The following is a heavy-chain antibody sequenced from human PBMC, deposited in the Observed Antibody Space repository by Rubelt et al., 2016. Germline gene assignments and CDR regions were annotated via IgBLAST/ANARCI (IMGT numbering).Heavy chain of an antibody. Sequence: QVQLVKSGGGVVQPGRSLRLSCAASGFTFTSYAMHWVRQAPGKGLEWVAVISSDGRNKYYADSVKGRFTISRDNSKNTLYLQMNNLRGEDTAVFYCARVMAAWGQGTLVTVSS. J-gene: IGHJ4*02. CDR3: ARVMAA. V-gene: IGHV3-30*04. CDR2: ISSDGRNK. D-gene: IGHD6-6*01. CDR1: GFTFTSYA.